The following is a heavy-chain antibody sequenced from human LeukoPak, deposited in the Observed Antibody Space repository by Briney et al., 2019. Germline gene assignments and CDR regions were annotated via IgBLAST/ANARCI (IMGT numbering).Heavy chain of an antibody. V-gene: IGHV5-51*01. CDR1: GYSFTSYW. D-gene: IGHD3-10*01. J-gene: IGHJ6*03. Sequence: GESLKISCKGSGYSFTSYWIGWVRQMPGKGLEWMGIIYPGDSDTRYSPSFQGQVTISADKSISTAYLQWSSLKASDTAMYYCARGVGLLWFGESYMDVWGKGTTVTISS. CDR3: ARGVGLLWFGESYMDV. CDR2: IYPGDSDT.